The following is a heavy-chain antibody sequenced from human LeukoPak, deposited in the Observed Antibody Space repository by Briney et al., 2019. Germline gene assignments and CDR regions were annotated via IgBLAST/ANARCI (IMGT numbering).Heavy chain of an antibody. CDR3: AKDWVAGSPGAEYFQH. CDR2: IYSGGTT. CDR1: GFTVSSNY. D-gene: IGHD3-16*01. V-gene: IGHV3-53*01. J-gene: IGHJ1*01. Sequence: PGGSLRLSCAAPGFTVSSNYMSWVRQAPGKGLEWVSVIYSGGTTYYADSVKGRFTISRDNSKNTLYLQMNSLRAEDTAVYYCAKDWVAGSPGAEYFQHWGQGTLVTVSS.